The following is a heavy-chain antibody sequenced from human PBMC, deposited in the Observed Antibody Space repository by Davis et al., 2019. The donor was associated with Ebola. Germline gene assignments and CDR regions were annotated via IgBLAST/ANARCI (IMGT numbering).Heavy chain of an antibody. CDR2: IIPIFGTA. CDR3: ARVDGVGVGYGMDV. V-gene: IGHV1-69*13. Sequence: SVKVSCKASGYTFTSYGISWVRQAPGQGLEWMGGIIPIFGTANYAQKFQGRVTITADESTSTAYMELSSLRSEDTAVYYCARVDGVGVGYGMDVWGQGTTVTVSS. CDR1: GYTFTSYG. J-gene: IGHJ6*02. D-gene: IGHD2-15*01.